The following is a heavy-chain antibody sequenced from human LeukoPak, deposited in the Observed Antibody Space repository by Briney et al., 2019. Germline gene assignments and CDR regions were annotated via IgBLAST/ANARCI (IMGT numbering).Heavy chain of an antibody. CDR1: GFTFSNAW. Sequence: PGGSLRLSCAASGFTFSNAWMSWVRQAPGKGLEWVGRIKSKTDGGTTDYAAPVKGRFTISRDDSKNTLYLQMNSLKTEDTAVYYCTTTASLYDFWSGWTEPGREFDYWGQGTLVTVSS. J-gene: IGHJ4*02. CDR2: IKSKTDGGTT. V-gene: IGHV3-15*01. CDR3: TTTASLYDFWSGWTEPGREFDY. D-gene: IGHD3-3*01.